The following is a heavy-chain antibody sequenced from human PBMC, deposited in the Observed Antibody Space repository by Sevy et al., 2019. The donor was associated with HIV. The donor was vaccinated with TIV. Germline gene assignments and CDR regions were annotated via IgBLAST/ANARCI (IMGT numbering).Heavy chain of an antibody. Sequence: GGSLRLSCAASEVTFYNYAMTWVRQAPGKGLEWVSVIDGSGGNLYYAVSVKGRFTISRDNSKNTLYLQMNSLRVDDTAVYYCAKRGTYYGGPFDCWGQGTLVTVSS. D-gene: IGHD1-26*01. V-gene: IGHV3-23*01. CDR1: EVTFYNYA. CDR2: IDGSGGNL. J-gene: IGHJ4*02. CDR3: AKRGTYYGGPFDC.